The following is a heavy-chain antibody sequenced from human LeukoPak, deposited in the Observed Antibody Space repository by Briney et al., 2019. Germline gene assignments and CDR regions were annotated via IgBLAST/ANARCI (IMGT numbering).Heavy chain of an antibody. CDR2: ISYSRSS. CDR1: GASITTYY. D-gene: IGHD6-19*01. J-gene: IGHJ4*02. Sequence: SETLSLXCTVSGASITTYYWSWIRRSPGKGLEWIGYISYSRSSNYNPSLKSRVTISVDTSKNQFSLKLTSVTAADTAVYYCTRGERLGLDSWGQGTLVTVSS. V-gene: IGHV4-59*01. CDR3: TRGERLGLDS.